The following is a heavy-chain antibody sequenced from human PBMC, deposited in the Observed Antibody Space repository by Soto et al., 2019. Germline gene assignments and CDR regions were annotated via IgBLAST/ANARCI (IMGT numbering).Heavy chain of an antibody. CDR2: ISGSGGST. V-gene: IGHV3-23*01. Sequence: GGSLRLSCAASGFTFSSYAMIWVRQAPGKGLEWVSAISGSGGSTYYADSVKGRFTISRDNSKNALYLQMNSLRAEDTAVYYCTKTSRGSWNDAFDIWGQGTMVTVSS. J-gene: IGHJ3*02. D-gene: IGHD6-13*01. CDR1: GFTFSSYA. CDR3: TKTSRGSWNDAFDI.